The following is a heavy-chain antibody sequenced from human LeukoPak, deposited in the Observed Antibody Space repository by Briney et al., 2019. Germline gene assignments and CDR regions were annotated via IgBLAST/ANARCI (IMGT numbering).Heavy chain of an antibody. J-gene: IGHJ4*02. CDR2: ISGSGGST. D-gene: IGHD2-2*01. CDR3: VKDLSCSSASCRPDY. CDR1: GFTFSGYV. V-gene: IGHV3-23*01. Sequence: GGSLRLSCAASGFTFSGYVMTWVRQPPGKGLQWVADISGSGGSTYYADSVKGRFSISRDNSKNTLYLQSDSLRAEDTAVYYCVKDLSCSSASCRPDYWGQGTLVTVSS.